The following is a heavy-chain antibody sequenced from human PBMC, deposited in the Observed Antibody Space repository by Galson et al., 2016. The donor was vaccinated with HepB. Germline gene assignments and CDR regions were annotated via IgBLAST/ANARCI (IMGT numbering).Heavy chain of an antibody. CDR3: ARRDAREVSVADGMDV. CDR1: GYIFTNYW. D-gene: IGHD5/OR15-5a*01. V-gene: IGHV5-51*01. J-gene: IGHJ6*02. CDR2: IYPGDSDT. Sequence: QSGAEVKKPGESLKISCKGSGYIFTNYWIAWVRQMPGKGLEWMGIIYPGDSDTRYSPSFQGQVTISADKSIYTAYLQWSSLKASDTAIYYCARRDAREVSVADGMDVWGQGTTVTVSS.